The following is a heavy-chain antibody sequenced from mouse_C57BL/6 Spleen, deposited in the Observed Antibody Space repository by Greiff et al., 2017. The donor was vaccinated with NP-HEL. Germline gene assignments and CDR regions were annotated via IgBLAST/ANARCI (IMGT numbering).Heavy chain of an antibody. CDR3: ARRGDYDVFAY. V-gene: IGHV5-9*01. J-gene: IGHJ3*01. Sequence: DVMLVESGGGLVKPGGSLKLSCAASGFTFSSYTMSWVRQTPEKRLEWVATISGGGGNTYYPDSVKGRFTISRDNAKNTLYLQMSSLRSEDTALYYCARRGDYDVFAYWGQGTLVTVSA. CDR2: ISGGGGNT. D-gene: IGHD2-4*01. CDR1: GFTFSSYT.